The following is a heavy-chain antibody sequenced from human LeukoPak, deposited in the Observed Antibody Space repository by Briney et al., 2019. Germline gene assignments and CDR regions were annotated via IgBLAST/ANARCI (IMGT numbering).Heavy chain of an antibody. CDR3: GRGGNGIDI. D-gene: IGHD2-8*01. CDR1: GFTFSHYL. CDR2: INSDESNT. V-gene: IGHV3-74*01. Sequence: GGSLRLSCAASGFTFSHYLMHWVRQAPGKGLVWVSRINSDESNTNSYADSVKGRFIISRDNAKNTLYLQMNSLRAENTAVYFCGRGGNGIDIWGQGTTVIVSS. J-gene: IGHJ3*02.